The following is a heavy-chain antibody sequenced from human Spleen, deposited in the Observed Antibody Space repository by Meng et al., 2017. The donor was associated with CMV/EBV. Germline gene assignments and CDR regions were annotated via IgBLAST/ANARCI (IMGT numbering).Heavy chain of an antibody. V-gene: IGHV4-30-4*08. CDR1: GGSLNRDVYD. CDR3: ARGNYFGSGSYSAYHFDF. J-gene: IGHJ4*02. Sequence: SEPLSLTCTVSGGSLNRDVYDWSWIRQPPGKGLEWIGYVYDSGTTYYNPSPESRLYISTDTSKNQFSLRLPSVTPADTAVYYCARGNYFGSGSYSAYHFDFWGQGTLVTVSS. D-gene: IGHD3-10*01. CDR2: VYDSGTT.